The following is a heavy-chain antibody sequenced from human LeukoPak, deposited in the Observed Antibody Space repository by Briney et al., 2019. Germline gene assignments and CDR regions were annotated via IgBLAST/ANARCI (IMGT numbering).Heavy chain of an antibody. D-gene: IGHD5-18*01. CDR2: IYYSGNT. V-gene: IGHV4-39*02. J-gene: IGHJ2*01. CDR1: GDSISSSNSY. Sequence: SETLSLTCTVSGDSISSSNSYWGWIRQPPGKGLEWIGSIYYSGNTYYNASLKSRVTISVDTSKNQFSLKLTSVTAADTAVYYCAREVRGYSYGYRPTELYWYIDVWGRGTLVTVSS. CDR3: AREVRGYSYGYRPTELYWYIDV.